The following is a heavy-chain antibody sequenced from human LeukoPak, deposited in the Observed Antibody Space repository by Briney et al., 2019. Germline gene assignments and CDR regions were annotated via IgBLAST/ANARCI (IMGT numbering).Heavy chain of an antibody. CDR2: IYYTGDT. Sequence: PSETLSLTCSVSGDSIIGYYWGWIRQPPGKGLEWIGNIYYTGDTYYNSSLKSRVTISLDTSKNQFSLKVISMTAADTAAYYCTKSDGYGLIRICGRGTMVTVSS. D-gene: IGHD3-10*01. V-gene: IGHV4-39*07. CDR3: TKSDGYGLIRI. J-gene: IGHJ3*02. CDR1: GDSIIGYY.